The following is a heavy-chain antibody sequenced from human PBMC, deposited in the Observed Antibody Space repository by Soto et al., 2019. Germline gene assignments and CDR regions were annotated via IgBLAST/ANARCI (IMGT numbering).Heavy chain of an antibody. CDR3: ARGRDSSGYHFDY. Sequence: GASVKVSCKTSGGTFSNYAFTWVRQAPGQGLEWMGGIIPIFGTANYAQKFQGRVTITADESTSTAYMELSSLRSEDTAVYYCARGRDSSGYHFDYWGQGTLVTVSS. CDR2: IIPIFGTA. CDR1: GGTFSNYA. D-gene: IGHD3-22*01. V-gene: IGHV1-69*13. J-gene: IGHJ4*02.